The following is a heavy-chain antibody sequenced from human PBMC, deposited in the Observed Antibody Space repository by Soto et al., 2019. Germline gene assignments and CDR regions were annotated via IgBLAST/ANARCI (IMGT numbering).Heavy chain of an antibody. V-gene: IGHV3-74*01. J-gene: IGHJ4*02. D-gene: IGHD3-16*01. CDR2: INEDGSTI. Sequence: EVQLVESGGGLVQPGGSLRLSCAASGFTFSSYWMHWVRQAPGKGLVWVSRINEDGSTINYADSVKGRFTISRDNAKNTWYGKRKGWGAGDTVVYDGARDRGGGGGYWGQGTLVTVSS. CDR3: ARDRGGGGGY. CDR1: GFTFSSYW.